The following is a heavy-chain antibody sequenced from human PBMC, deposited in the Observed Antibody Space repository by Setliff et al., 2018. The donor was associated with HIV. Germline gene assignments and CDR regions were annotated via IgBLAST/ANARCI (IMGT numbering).Heavy chain of an antibody. CDR2: IKPDGSSI. D-gene: IGHD6-19*01. CDR1: GFTFSSYW. Sequence: GGSLRLSCAASGFTFSSYWIHWVRQTPGKGLVWVSRIKPDGSSITYADSVKGRFTISRDNAKNTVHLQMNSLRADDTAVYYCARDPPTAGWYFDLWGRGTLVTVS. V-gene: IGHV3-74*01. CDR3: ARDPPTAGWYFDL. J-gene: IGHJ2*01.